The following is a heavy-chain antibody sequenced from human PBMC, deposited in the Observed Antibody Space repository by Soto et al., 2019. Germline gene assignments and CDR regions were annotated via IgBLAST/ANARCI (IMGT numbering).Heavy chain of an antibody. J-gene: IGHJ6*02. V-gene: IGHV3-21*01. Sequence: EVQLVESGGGLVKPGGSLRLSCAASGFTFSSYSINWVRQAPGKGLEWVASISSSSSYIYYADSVKGRFTISRDNAKNSLYLQMSSLIAEDTAVYSCARDLPEGGMDVWGQGTTVNVSS. CDR3: ARDLPEGGMDV. CDR1: GFTFSSYS. CDR2: ISSSSSYI.